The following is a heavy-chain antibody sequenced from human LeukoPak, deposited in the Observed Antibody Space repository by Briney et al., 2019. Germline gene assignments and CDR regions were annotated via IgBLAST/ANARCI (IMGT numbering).Heavy chain of an antibody. CDR3: AAASGGSYYVAFDI. D-gene: IGHD1-26*01. V-gene: IGHV1-46*01. Sequence: ASVKVSCKASGYTFINDYTHWVRQAPGQGLEWMGRINPAGDSVNYAQKFQDRVTMTRDTSTDITYLELGSLRSEDTAVYYCAAASGGSYYVAFDIWGQGTMVTVSS. CDR2: INPAGDSV. CDR1: GYTFINDY. J-gene: IGHJ3*02.